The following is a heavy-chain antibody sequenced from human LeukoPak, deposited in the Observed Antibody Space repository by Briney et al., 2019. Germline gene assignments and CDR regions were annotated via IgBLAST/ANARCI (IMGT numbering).Heavy chain of an antibody. J-gene: IGHJ4*02. CDR1: GFTFSSCA. Sequence: GGSLRLSCAASGFTFSSCAMHWVRQAPGKGLEWVAVISYDGSNKYYADSVKGRFTISRDNSKNTLYLQMNSLRAEDTAVYYCARGREVPAAPFDYWGQGTLVTVSS. CDR3: ARGREVPAAPFDY. V-gene: IGHV3-30-3*01. CDR2: ISYDGSNK. D-gene: IGHD2-2*01.